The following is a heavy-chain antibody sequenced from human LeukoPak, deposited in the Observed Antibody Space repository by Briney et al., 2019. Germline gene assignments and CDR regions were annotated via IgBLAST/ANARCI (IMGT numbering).Heavy chain of an antibody. CDR3: AHRLTGYNSNWYHGYFDY. D-gene: IGHD6-13*01. J-gene: IGHJ4*02. V-gene: IGHV2-5*02. Sequence: SGPTLVKPTQTLTLTCTFSGFSLSTNGGGVGWIRQPPGAALEWLTLIYWDDDKRYNPSLKSRLTVTKDVSKNQVVPTLTNMDPVDTATYYCAHRLTGYNSNWYHGYFDYWGQGTLVTVSS. CDR2: IYWDDDK. CDR1: GFSLSTNGGG.